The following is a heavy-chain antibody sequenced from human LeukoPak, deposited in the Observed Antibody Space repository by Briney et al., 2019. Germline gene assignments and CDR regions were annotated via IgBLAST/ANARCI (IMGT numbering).Heavy chain of an antibody. J-gene: IGHJ4*02. CDR3: ARDGLYSYGYSYFDY. V-gene: IGHV4-61*02. D-gene: IGHD3-22*01. CDR2: IHASGSS. Sequence: SETLSLTCTVAGGSISSGDYYWSWIRQPAGNGLEWIGRIHASGSSNYNPSLKSRVTMSVDTSKNQFSLKLTSVTAADTAVYYCARDGLYSYGYSYFDYWGQGTLVTVSP. CDR1: GGSISSGDYY.